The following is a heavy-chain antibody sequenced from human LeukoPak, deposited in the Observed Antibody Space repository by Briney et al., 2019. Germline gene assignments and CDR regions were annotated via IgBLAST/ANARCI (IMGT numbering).Heavy chain of an antibody. CDR2: IYYSGST. CDR3: ARNYDFWSGYYTNWFDP. J-gene: IGHJ5*02. D-gene: IGHD3-3*01. CDR1: GGSISSYY. V-gene: IGHV4-59*01. Sequence: PSETLSLTCTVSGGSISSYYWSWIRQPPGKGLEWIGYIYYSGSTNYNPSLKSRVTISVDTSKNQFSLKLSSVTAADTAVYYCARNYDFWSGYYTNWFDPWGQGTLVTVSS.